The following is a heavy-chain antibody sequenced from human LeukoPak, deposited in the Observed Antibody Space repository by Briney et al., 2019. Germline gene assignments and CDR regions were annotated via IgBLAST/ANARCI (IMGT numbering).Heavy chain of an antibody. V-gene: IGHV4-34*01. CDR1: GGSFSGYY. CDR2: INHSGST. J-gene: IGHJ1*01. Sequence: SETLSLTCAVYGGSFSGYYWSWIRQPPGKGLEWIGEINHSGSTNYNPSLKSRVTTSVDTSKNQFSLKLSSVTAADTAVYYCARGGRWLQLYFQHWGQGTLVTVSS. CDR3: ARGGRWLQLYFQH. D-gene: IGHD5-24*01.